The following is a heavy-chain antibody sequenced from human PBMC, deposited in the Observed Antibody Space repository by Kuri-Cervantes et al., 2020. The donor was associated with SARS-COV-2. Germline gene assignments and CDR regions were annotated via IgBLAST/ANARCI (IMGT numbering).Heavy chain of an antibody. CDR2: MNPSSGDT. V-gene: IGHV1-8*02. D-gene: IGHD6-13*01. CDR3: AREVAAAGTVDY. CDR1: GDTFSSYD. J-gene: IGHJ4*02. Sequence: ASVKVSCKASGDTFSSYDINWVRQATGQGLEWMGWMNPSSGDTKIAQKFQGRVTMTRNTSISTAYMELSSLRSGDTAVYYCAREVAAAGTVDYWGQGTLVTVSS.